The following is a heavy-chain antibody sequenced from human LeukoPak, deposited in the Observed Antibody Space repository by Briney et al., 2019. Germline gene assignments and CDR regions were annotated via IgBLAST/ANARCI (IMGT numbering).Heavy chain of an antibody. CDR3: ARVKKSNYDILTGVDY. J-gene: IGHJ4*02. CDR1: GFTFSSYA. Sequence: TGGSLRLSCAASGFTFSSYAMHWVRQAPGKGLEWVAVISYDGSNKYYADSVKGRFTISRDNSKNTLYLQMNSLRAEDTAVYYCARVKKSNYDILTGVDYWGQGTLVTVSS. D-gene: IGHD3-9*01. CDR2: ISYDGSNK. V-gene: IGHV3-30*04.